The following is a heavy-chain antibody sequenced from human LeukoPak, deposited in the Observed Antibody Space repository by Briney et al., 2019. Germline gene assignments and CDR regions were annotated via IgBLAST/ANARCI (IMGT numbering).Heavy chain of an antibody. Sequence: SETLSLTCTVSGGSISTNTYSWGWIRQPPGKGLEWIGSIYYSGSTYYNPSLKSRVTISVDTSKNQFSLKLSSVTAADTAVYYCARAMATGYYYYGMDVWGQGTTVTVSS. D-gene: IGHD5-24*01. V-gene: IGHV4-39*01. CDR3: ARAMATGYYYYGMDV. J-gene: IGHJ6*02. CDR1: GGSISTNTYS. CDR2: IYYSGST.